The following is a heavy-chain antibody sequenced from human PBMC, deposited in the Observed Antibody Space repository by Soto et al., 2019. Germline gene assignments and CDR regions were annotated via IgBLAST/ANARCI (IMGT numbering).Heavy chain of an antibody. D-gene: IGHD1-26*01. J-gene: IGHJ4*02. Sequence: SGPTLVNPTQTLTLTCTFCVFSLTTNGMCVSWIRQPPGKALEWLARIDWDDDKYYSTSLKTRLTISKDTSKNQVVLTMTNMDPVDTATYYCARIPRSYSGSYTYFDYWGQGTLVTVSS. CDR2: IDWDDDK. V-gene: IGHV2-70*11. CDR3: ARIPRSYSGSYTYFDY. CDR1: VFSLTTNGMC.